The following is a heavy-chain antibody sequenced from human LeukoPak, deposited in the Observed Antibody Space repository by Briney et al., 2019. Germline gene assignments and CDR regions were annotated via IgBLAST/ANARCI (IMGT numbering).Heavy chain of an antibody. CDR3: ARSRAFNSGAFDP. J-gene: IGHJ5*02. V-gene: IGHV4-61*01. D-gene: IGHD1-26*01. Sequence: SETLSLTCTVSGASVSSASYWTWIRQPPGKGVEWIAHIYNGVNTNYNPTLKSRVTISVDTSKNQFSLRLNSVTAADTAVYYCARSRAFNSGAFDPWGQGSLVTVSS. CDR2: IYNGVNT. CDR1: GASVSSASY.